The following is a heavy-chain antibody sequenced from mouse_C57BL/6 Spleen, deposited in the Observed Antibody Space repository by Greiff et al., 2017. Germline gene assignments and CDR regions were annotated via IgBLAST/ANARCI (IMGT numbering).Heavy chain of an antibody. Sequence: EVQRVESGPGLVKPSQSLSLTCSVTGYSITSGYYWNWIRQFPGNKLEWMGYISYDGSNNYNPSLKNRISITRDTSKNQFFLKLNSVTTEDTATYYCARAPFITTVVDAMDYWGQGTSVTVSS. CDR3: ARAPFITTVVDAMDY. V-gene: IGHV3-6*01. D-gene: IGHD1-1*01. CDR2: ISYDGSN. J-gene: IGHJ4*01. CDR1: GYSITSGYY.